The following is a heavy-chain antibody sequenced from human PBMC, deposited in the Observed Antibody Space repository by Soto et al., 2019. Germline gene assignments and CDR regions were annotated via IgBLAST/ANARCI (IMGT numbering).Heavy chain of an antibody. Sequence: GGSLRLSCAASGFTFSTTGMHWVRQAPGKGLEGVANIKQDGSEKYYVDSVKGRFTISRDNAKNSLYLQMNSLRDEDTAVYYCATDFRRIWFGESDPLFAYWGQGTLVTVSS. V-gene: IGHV3-7*03. J-gene: IGHJ4*02. CDR3: ATDFRRIWFGESDPLFAY. CDR1: GFTFSTTG. CDR2: IKQDGSEK. D-gene: IGHD3-10*01.